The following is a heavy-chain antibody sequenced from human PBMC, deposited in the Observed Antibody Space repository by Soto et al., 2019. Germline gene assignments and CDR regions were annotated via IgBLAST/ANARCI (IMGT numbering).Heavy chain of an antibody. CDR3: ARGRYYYGGGSNTNTLSAP. CDR2: INHSGST. V-gene: IGHV4-34*01. J-gene: IGHJ5*02. D-gene: IGHD3-10*01. CDR1: FC. Sequence: FCWRRISKKPGKGLEWIGEINHSGSTNYNPSPKSRVTISVDTSKTQFSRKLSLVTAADTAVYYCARGRYYYGGGSNTNTLSAPGAKGTLVPVS.